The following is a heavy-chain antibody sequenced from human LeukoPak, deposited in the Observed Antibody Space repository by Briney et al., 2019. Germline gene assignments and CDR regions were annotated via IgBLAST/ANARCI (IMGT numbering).Heavy chain of an antibody. CDR2: INWNGGST. J-gene: IGHJ4*02. CDR1: GFTFDDYV. V-gene: IGHV3-20*04. CDR3: ARGFVEITQFDY. Sequence: GGSLRLSCVASGFTFDDYVMSWVRQLPGKGLEWVAGINWNGGSTGYADSVKGRFTISRDTAKKSLYLQMNSLRAEDAALYYCARGFVEITQFDYWGQGALVTVSS. D-gene: IGHD3-10*01.